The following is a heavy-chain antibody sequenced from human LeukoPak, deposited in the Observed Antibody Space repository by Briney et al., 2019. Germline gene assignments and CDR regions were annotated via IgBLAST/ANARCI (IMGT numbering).Heavy chain of an antibody. Sequence: GGSLRLSCAASGFTFDDYDINWVRQAPGKGLEWVSVIYSGGSTYYADSVKGRFTISRDNSKNTLYLQMNSLRAEDTAVYYCARVPASGSYHFDYWGQGTLVTVSS. J-gene: IGHJ4*02. CDR2: IYSGGST. V-gene: IGHV3-66*01. CDR1: GFTFDDYD. D-gene: IGHD1-26*01. CDR3: ARVPASGSYHFDY.